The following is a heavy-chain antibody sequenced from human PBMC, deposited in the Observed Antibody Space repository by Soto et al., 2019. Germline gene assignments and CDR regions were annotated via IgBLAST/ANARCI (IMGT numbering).Heavy chain of an antibody. CDR3: ARDQNSGANGHHWFNP. J-gene: IGHJ5*02. CDR2: IYYSRST. CDR1: GDSINSGDYY. Sequence: LSLTCTVSGDSINSGDYYWSWIRQSSGKGLEWIWYIYYSRSTSYNPSLKSRVTMSLDTYKYKFSLSLTSVTAGDTAVYFCARDQNSGANGHHWFNPWGQGALVTVSS. D-gene: IGHD2-8*01. V-gene: IGHV4-30-4*01.